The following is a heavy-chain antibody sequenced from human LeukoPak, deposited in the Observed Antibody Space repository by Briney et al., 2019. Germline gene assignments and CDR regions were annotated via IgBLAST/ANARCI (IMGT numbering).Heavy chain of an antibody. CDR3: ARVGGATAVTMYFEY. Sequence: GGSLRLSCVVSGITFSGYSMIWVRLAPGKGLEWLSFMTTSGNTIFYAESVKDRFTISRDNAKKSLYLQTNSLRDEDTAVYYCARVGGATAVTMYFEYWGQGTLVTVTS. CDR1: GITFSGYS. J-gene: IGHJ4*02. D-gene: IGHD1-26*01. CDR2: MTTSGNTI. V-gene: IGHV3-48*02.